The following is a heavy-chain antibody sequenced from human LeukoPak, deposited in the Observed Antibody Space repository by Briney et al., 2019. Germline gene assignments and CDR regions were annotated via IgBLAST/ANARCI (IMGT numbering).Heavy chain of an antibody. CDR1: GYTFTGYY. Sequence: ASVKVSCKASGYTFTGYYMHWVRQAPGQGLEWMGWINPNSGGTNYAQKFQGRVTMTRDTSISTAYMELSRLRSDDTAVYYCARVARLAAASTDFDYWGQGTLVTVSS. CDR2: INPNSGGT. CDR3: ARVARLAAASTDFDY. J-gene: IGHJ4*02. D-gene: IGHD6-13*01. V-gene: IGHV1-2*02.